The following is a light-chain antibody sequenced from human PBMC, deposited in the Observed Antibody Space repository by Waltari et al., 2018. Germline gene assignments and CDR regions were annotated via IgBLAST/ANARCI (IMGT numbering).Light chain of an antibody. CDR1: RSNIGSNA. CDR2: SNN. V-gene: IGLV1-44*01. CDR3: AAWDDSLNGQVV. J-gene: IGLJ2*01. Sequence: QSLLTQPPSASGTPGQRVTISCSGSRSNIGSNAVSWYQQLPGTAPKLLIHSNNQRPSGFPGRFSCSKSGTSASLAISGLQSADDADYYCAAWDDSLNGQVVFGGGTKLTVL.